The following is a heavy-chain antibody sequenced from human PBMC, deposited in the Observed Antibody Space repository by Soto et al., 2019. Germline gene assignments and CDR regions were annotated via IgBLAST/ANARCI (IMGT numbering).Heavy chain of an antibody. V-gene: IGHV1-69*13. Sequence: ASVKVSCKASGGTFSSYAISWVRQAPGRGLEWMGGIIPIFGTANYAQKFQGRVTITADESTSTAYIELSSQIYEDRAVYYCARARITMIVVAISYYYYGMDVWGQGTTVTVSS. J-gene: IGHJ6*02. D-gene: IGHD3-22*01. CDR2: IIPIFGTA. CDR1: GGTFSSYA. CDR3: ARARITMIVVAISYYYYGMDV.